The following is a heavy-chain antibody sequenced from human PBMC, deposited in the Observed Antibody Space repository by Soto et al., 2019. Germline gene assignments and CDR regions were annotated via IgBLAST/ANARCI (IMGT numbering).Heavy chain of an antibody. CDR2: IYYNGYT. J-gene: IGHJ4*02. Sequence: QVQLQESGPGLVKPSQTLSLTCTVSGGSVYIGGYYWSWIRQHPGKGLEWIGYIYYNGYTYYNPSLKSRITVSLDASQSQFSLSLSSVTAADTAVYYCARAVAGTRNGDYFEYWGQGTLVTVSS. V-gene: IGHV4-31*03. CDR3: ARAVAGTRNGDYFEY. CDR1: GGSVYIGGYY. D-gene: IGHD6-13*01.